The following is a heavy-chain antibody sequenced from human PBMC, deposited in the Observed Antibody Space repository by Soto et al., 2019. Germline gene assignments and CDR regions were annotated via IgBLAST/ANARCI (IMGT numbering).Heavy chain of an antibody. V-gene: IGHV3-48*04. CDR2: INDISNAI. CDR1: GFTFTDHS. D-gene: IGHD5-12*01. J-gene: IGHJ3*01. Sequence: EVQLVESGGGLVQPGGSLRLSCTASGFTFTDHSMNWVRHAPGKGLEWLSYINDISNAIHYADSVKGRFAMSRDNAKKSVFLQMNGLRVEDTGVYYCARDRPTTFSADLWGQGTVVTVSS. CDR3: ARDRPTTFSADL.